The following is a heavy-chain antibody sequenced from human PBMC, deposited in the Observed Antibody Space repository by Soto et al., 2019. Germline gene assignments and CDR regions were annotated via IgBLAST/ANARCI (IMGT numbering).Heavy chain of an antibody. J-gene: IGHJ4*01. CDR1: GYSISSGSY. CDR3: AKAHVMVLAGSTFDF. Sequence: SETLSLTCTVSGYSISSGSYWGWIRQPPGKGPEWIASIYHGGTTFYNPSLESRVTVSVDKSNNQFSLKLRSVTAADTAVYYCAKAHVMVLAGSTFDFWGHSTLVTVSS. CDR2: IYHGGTT. D-gene: IGHD6-19*01. V-gene: IGHV4-38-2*02.